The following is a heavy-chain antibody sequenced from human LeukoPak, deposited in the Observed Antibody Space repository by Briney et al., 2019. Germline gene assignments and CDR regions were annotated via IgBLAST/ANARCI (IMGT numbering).Heavy chain of an antibody. V-gene: IGHV3-30-3*01. J-gene: IGHJ4*02. CDR3: ARGGYSGYDRFDY. CDR1: GFTFNSYA. CDR2: ISYDGSNK. Sequence: PGGSLRLSCAASGFTFNSYAMHWVRQAPGKGLEWVAVISYDGSNKYYADSVKGRFTISRDNSKNTLYLQMNSLRAEDTAVYYCARGGYSGYDRFDYWGQGTLVTVSS. D-gene: IGHD5-12*01.